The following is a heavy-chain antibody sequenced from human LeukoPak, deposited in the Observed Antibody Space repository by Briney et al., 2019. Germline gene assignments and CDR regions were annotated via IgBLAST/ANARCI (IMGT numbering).Heavy chain of an antibody. V-gene: IGHV4-34*01. Sequence: SETLSLTCAVYGGSFSGYYWSSIRQPPGKGLEWIGEINRSGSTNYNPSLKSRVTISVDTSKNQFSLKLSSVTAAETTVYYCARGPAYLITIFGVVTTPVDYWGQGTLVTVSS. CDR1: GGSFSGYY. CDR2: INRSGST. J-gene: IGHJ4*02. CDR3: ARGPAYLITIFGVVTTPVDY. D-gene: IGHD3-3*01.